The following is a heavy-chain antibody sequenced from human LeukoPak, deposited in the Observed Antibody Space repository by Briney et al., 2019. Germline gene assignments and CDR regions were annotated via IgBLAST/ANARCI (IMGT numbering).Heavy chain of an antibody. CDR1: GFTFSSYA. Sequence: GGSLRLSCAASGFTFSSYAMSWVRQAPGKGLEWVSAISGSGGSTYYADSVKGRFTISRDNSKNTLYLQMNSLRADDTAVYYCAKGVYGGNSVPENYWGQGTLVTVSS. D-gene: IGHD4-23*01. CDR3: AKGVYGGNSVPENY. CDR2: ISGSGGST. V-gene: IGHV3-23*01. J-gene: IGHJ4*02.